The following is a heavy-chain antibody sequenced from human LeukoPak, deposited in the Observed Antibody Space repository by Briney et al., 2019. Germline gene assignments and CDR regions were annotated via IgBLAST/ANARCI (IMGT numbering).Heavy chain of an antibody. J-gene: IGHJ4*02. D-gene: IGHD5-12*01. Sequence: GGSLRLSCAASGFTLSSYAMSWVRQAPGKGLEWVSAISVSGNTYHADSVKGRFTISRDNAKNSLYLQMNSLRAEDTAVYYCARVKSGYIKPGFDYWGQGTLVTVSS. V-gene: IGHV3-23*01. CDR3: ARVKSGYIKPGFDY. CDR2: ISVSGNT. CDR1: GFTLSSYA.